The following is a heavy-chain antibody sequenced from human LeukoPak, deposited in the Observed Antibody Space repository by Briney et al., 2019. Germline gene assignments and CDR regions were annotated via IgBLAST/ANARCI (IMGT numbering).Heavy chain of an antibody. J-gene: IGHJ4*02. D-gene: IGHD6-13*01. CDR2: MNPNSGNT. CDR1: GYTFTSYD. V-gene: IGHV1-8*03. Sequence: ASVKVSCKASGYTFTSYDINWVRQATGQGLEWMGWMNPNSGNTGYAQKFQGRVTITRNTSISTAYMELSSLRSEDTAVYYCARGIMQQLGPGYYFDYWGQGTLVTVSS. CDR3: ARGIMQQLGPGYYFDY.